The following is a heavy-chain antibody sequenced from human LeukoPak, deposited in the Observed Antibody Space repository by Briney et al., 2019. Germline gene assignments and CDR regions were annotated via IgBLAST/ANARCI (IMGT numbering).Heavy chain of an antibody. V-gene: IGHV4-28*01. CDR1: GYSISSSNW. J-gene: IGHJ3*02. D-gene: IGHD2-21*02. CDR3: ARLRLAYCGGDCYFDAFDI. Sequence: PSDTLSLTCAVSGYSISSSNWWGWFRQPPGKGLEWIGYIYYSGSTNYNPSLKSRVTISVDTSKNQFSLKLSSVTAADTAVYYCARLRLAYCGGDCYFDAFDIWGQGTMVTVSS. CDR2: IYYSGST.